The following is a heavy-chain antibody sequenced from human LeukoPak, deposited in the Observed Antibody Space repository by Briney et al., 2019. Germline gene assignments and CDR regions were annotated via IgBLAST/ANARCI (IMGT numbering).Heavy chain of an antibody. Sequence: GGSLRLSCAASGFTFSTYSMNWVRQVPGKGLEWVSHISTDARTITYADFVKGRFTISRDNAKNTLYLQMNSLRAEDTALYFCVRGQATAWGLDYWGQGTLVTVSS. CDR2: ISTDARTI. V-gene: IGHV3-74*01. D-gene: IGHD6-13*01. CDR1: GFTFSTYS. CDR3: VRGQATAWGLDY. J-gene: IGHJ4*02.